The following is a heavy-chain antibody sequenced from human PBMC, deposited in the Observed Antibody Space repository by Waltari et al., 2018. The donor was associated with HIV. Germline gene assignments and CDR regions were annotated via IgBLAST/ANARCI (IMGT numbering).Heavy chain of an antibody. D-gene: IGHD2-15*01. V-gene: IGHV4-39*01. CDR1: GGSTSSSSYY. Sequence: QLQLQESGPGLVTPSETPSRTCTVSGGSTSSSSYYWGWTRQPPGKGLEWIGSIYYRGSTYYNPSLKSRVTISVDTSKNQFSLKLSSVTAADTAVYYCARAVQGYCSGGSCENYFDYWGQGTLVTVSS. CDR2: IYYRGST. J-gene: IGHJ4*02. CDR3: ARAVQGYCSGGSCENYFDY.